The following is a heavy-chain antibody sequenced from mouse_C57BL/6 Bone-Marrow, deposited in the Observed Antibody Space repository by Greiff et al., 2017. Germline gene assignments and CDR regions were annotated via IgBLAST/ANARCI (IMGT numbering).Heavy chain of an antibody. V-gene: IGHV1-50*01. CDR2: IDPSDSYT. CDR1: GYTFTSYW. D-gene: IGHD2-5*01. CDR3: AREGSNYVGYFDV. Sequence: VQLQQPGAELVKPGASVKLSCKASGYTFTSYWMQWVKQRPGQGLEWIGEIDPSDSYTNYNQKFKGKATLTVDPSSSTAYMQLSSLTSEDSAVYYCAREGSNYVGYFDVWGTGTTVTVSS. J-gene: IGHJ1*03.